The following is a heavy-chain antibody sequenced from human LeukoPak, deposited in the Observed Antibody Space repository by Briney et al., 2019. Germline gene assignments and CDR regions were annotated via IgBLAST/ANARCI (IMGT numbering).Heavy chain of an antibody. Sequence: PGGSLRLSCAASGFTFSGHSMTWVRQAPGKGLEWVASINLDGSERFYVDFVKGRFTISRDNADNSMYLQMNSLRAEDTAVYYCERVIAGAIDYWGQGTLVTVSS. D-gene: IGHD6-13*01. CDR3: ERVIAGAIDY. CDR1: GFTFSGHS. CDR2: INLDGSER. J-gene: IGHJ4*02. V-gene: IGHV3-7*01.